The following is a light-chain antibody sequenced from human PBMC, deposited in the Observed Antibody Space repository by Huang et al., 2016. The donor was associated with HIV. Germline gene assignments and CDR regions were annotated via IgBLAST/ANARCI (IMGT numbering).Light chain of an antibody. V-gene: IGKV3-15*01. CDR1: QSVTSN. J-gene: IGKJ3*01. Sequence: EIVMTQSPATLSVSPGERATLSCRASQSVTSNLAWYQQKPGQAPRLLIYGVSTRATGIPARFSGIASGTEFTLTISRLQSEDFAGYYCQRYDNWPKFTFGPGTKVDIK. CDR2: GVS. CDR3: QRYDNWPKFT.